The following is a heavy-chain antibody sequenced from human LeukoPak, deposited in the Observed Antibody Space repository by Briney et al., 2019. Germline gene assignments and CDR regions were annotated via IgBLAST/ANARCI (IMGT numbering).Heavy chain of an antibody. J-gene: IGHJ6*02. CDR3: ARQDCSGGSCLYGVDV. CDR1: GYSFTSYW. V-gene: IGHV5-10-1*01. Sequence: GEPLTISCKGSGYSFTSYWISWVRQMPGKGLEWMGKIDPSDSYTNYSPSFQGHVTISADKSISTAYLQWSSLKASDTAMYYCARQDCSGGSCLYGVDVWGQGTTVTVSS. CDR2: IDPSDSYT. D-gene: IGHD2-15*01.